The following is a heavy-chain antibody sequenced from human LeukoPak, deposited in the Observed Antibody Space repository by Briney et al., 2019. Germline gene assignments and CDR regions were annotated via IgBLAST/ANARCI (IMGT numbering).Heavy chain of an antibody. J-gene: IGHJ4*02. D-gene: IGHD1-26*01. V-gene: IGHV3-74*01. CDR1: GFTFSTYW. CDR3: ARLYSGSYPDY. CDR2: INGDGSST. Sequence: PGGSLRLSCAASGFTFSTYWIHWVRQAPGKGLEWVSRINGDGSSTSYADSVKGQFTISRDNAKNSLYLQMNSLRAEDTAVYYCARLYSGSYPDYWGQGTLVTVSS.